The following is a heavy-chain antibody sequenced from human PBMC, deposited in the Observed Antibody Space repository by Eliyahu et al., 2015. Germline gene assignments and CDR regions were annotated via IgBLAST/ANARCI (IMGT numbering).Heavy chain of an antibody. J-gene: IGHJ3*02. CDR1: GXSXSTSA. CDR3: ARWSPRLDAFDI. V-gene: IGHV3-23*01. D-gene: IGHD2-15*01. CDR2: FRAFXGGGGGT. Sequence: EVQLLESGGGLVQPGVSLRLSCAASGXSXSTSAMGXVRQTPRKGLEWVSVFRAFXGGGGGTFYPDSLKGRFTISRDNSKSTLYLQMNSLRAEDTAIYYCARWSPRLDAFDIWGQGTTVTVSS.